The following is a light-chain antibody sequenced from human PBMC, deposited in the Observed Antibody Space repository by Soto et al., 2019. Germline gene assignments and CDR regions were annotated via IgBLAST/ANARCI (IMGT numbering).Light chain of an antibody. V-gene: IGLV2-11*01. CDR3: CSYAGGYTFV. J-gene: IGLJ1*01. Sequence: QCLLTQTRSVSGSRGQSFTISCSGTTSDVGGYNFVSWYQQHPGTAPKLMIYDVSRRPSGVPDRFSGSKSGNTASLAISGLQAEDEADYYCCSYAGGYTFVFGTGTKVTVL. CDR1: TSDVGGYNF. CDR2: DVS.